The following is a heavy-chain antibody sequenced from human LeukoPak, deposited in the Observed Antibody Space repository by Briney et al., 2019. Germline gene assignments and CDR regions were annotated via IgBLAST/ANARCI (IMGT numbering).Heavy chain of an antibody. D-gene: IGHD5-18*01. CDR3: ARGRTTMVSRYFDY. CDR2: IYYTGST. V-gene: IGHV4-61*01. J-gene: IGHJ4*02. CDR1: GGSISSTNYY. Sequence: SETLSLTCTVSGGSISSTNYYWSWIRQPPGKGLEWIGYIYYTGSTNYNPSLKSRVIISVDTSKNQFSLKLNSVTAADTAVYYCARGRTTMVSRYFDYWGQGTLVTVSS.